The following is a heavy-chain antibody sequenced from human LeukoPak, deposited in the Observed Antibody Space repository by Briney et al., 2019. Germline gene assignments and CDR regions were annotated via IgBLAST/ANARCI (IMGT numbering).Heavy chain of an antibody. CDR3: ARVSIQLWLNWFDP. V-gene: IGHV1-18*01. CDR1: GYTFTSYG. Sequence: ASVKVSCKASGYTFTSYGISWVRQAPGQGLEWMGWISAYNGNTNYAQKLQSRVTMTTDTSTSTAYMELRSLRSDDTAVYYCARVSIQLWLNWFDPWGRGTLVTVSS. J-gene: IGHJ5*02. D-gene: IGHD5-18*01. CDR2: ISAYNGNT.